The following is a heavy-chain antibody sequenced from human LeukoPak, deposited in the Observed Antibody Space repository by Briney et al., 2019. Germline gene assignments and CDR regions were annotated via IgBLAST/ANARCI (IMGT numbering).Heavy chain of an antibody. Sequence: GGSLRLSCAASEFSFGNYAVHWVRQAPGKGLEWVAVVSHDGSKKYYADSVKGRFTISRGNAKNTLYLQMNSLRAEDTAVYYCARVQGHPPNGLDIWGQGTMVTVSS. V-gene: IGHV3-30*04. CDR3: ARVQGHPPNGLDI. J-gene: IGHJ3*02. D-gene: IGHD2-8*01. CDR2: VSHDGSKK. CDR1: EFSFGNYA.